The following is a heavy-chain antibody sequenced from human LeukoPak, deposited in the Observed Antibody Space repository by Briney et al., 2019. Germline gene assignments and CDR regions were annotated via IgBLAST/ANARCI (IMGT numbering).Heavy chain of an antibody. CDR1: GFTFSSYW. Sequence: GGSLRLSCAASGFTFSSYWMHWVRQAPGKGLVWVSRINSDGSSTSYADSVKGRFTISRDNAKNTLYLQMNSLRAEDTAVYYCARVAANHHDSSWYPSYFDYWGQGTLVTVSS. CDR2: INSDGSST. V-gene: IGHV3-74*01. CDR3: ARVAANHHDSSWYPSYFDY. D-gene: IGHD6-13*01. J-gene: IGHJ4*02.